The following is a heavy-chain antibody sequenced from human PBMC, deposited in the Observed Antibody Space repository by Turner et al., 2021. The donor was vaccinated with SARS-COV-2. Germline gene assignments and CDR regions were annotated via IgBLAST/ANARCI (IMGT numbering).Heavy chain of an antibody. CDR2: INPEGGNT. CDR1: GYTFTGYY. V-gene: IGHV1-2*02. J-gene: IGHJ4*02. D-gene: IGHD3-9*01. CDR3: ARAHGRFDWVVDD. Sequence: QVPLVQSGAEVRSPGASVKVSCEASGYTFTGYYLHGVRQAPGQGLEWMGWINPEGGNTNYAQKFQDRVTVTRATSMTTTYLELSGVRPDDTAVYYCARAHGRFDWVVDDWGQGTLVTVSS.